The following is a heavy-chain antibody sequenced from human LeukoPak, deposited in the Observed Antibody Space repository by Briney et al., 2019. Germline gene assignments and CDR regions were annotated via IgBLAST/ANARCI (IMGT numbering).Heavy chain of an antibody. Sequence: PGGSLRLSCEASGFTFGGSAMSWVRQAPGKGLEWVSTIGGGGENTYYADSAKGRFTNSRDNSKNTLYLQMNSLRAEDTAVYYCAKDRSGYSSSWYGDYWGQGTLVTVSS. J-gene: IGHJ4*02. CDR3: AKDRSGYSSSWYGDY. CDR1: GFTFGGSA. V-gene: IGHV3-23*01. D-gene: IGHD6-13*01. CDR2: IGGGGENT.